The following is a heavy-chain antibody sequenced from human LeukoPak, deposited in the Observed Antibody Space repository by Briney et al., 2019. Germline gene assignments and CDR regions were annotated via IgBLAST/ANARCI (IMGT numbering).Heavy chain of an antibody. J-gene: IGHJ4*02. D-gene: IGHD2-21*01. V-gene: IGHV4-59*01. Sequence: SETLSLTCTVSGGSISSYYWSWIRQPPGKGLEWIGYIYYSGSTNYNPSLKSRVTISVDTSKNQLSLKLSSVTAADTAVYYCAREVSKHCGGDCYSLSFDYWGQGTLVTVSS. CDR2: IYYSGST. CDR1: GGSISSYY. CDR3: AREVSKHCGGDCYSLSFDY.